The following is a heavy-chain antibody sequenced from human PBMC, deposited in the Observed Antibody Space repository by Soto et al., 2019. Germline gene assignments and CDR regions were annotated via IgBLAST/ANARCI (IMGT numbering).Heavy chain of an antibody. CDR2: ISSSSSYI. D-gene: IGHD3-22*01. J-gene: IGHJ6*02. CDR1: GFTFSSYS. Sequence: RRLSCAASGFTFSSYSMNWVRQAPGKGLEWVSSISSSSSYIYYADSVKGRFTISRDNAKNSLYLQMNSLRAEDTAVYYCARDLGNYYDSSGYRTDYYYYYGMDVWGQGTKVTVYS. CDR3: ARDLGNYYDSSGYRTDYYYYYGMDV. V-gene: IGHV3-21*01.